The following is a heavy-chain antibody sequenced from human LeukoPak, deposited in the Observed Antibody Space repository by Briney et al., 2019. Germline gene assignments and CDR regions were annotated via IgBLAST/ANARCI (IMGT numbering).Heavy chain of an antibody. D-gene: IGHD3-9*01. CDR1: GFTFSGSA. CDR2: TRSKANGYAT. Sequence: PGGSLRLSCAASGFTFSGSARHRVRQASGKGLEWGGRTRSKANGYATAYAASVKGRLSISRDDSKNTACLQMNSLKTEDTAVYYCTRCAAVVYDILAGYYNLGVFDYWGQGTLVTVSS. J-gene: IGHJ4*02. V-gene: IGHV3-73*01. CDR3: TRCAAVVYDILAGYYNLGVFDY.